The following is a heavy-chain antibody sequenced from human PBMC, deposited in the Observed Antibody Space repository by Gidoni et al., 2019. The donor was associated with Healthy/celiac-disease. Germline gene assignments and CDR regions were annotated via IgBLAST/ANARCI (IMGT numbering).Heavy chain of an antibody. CDR1: AYTLTELS. CDR3: ATDDPLGYCSGGSCYFN. V-gene: IGHV1-24*01. Sequence: QVQLVQSGAEVTKPGASVKVSCKVSAYTLTELSMHWVRQAPGKGLEWMGGFDPEDGETIYAQKFQGRVTMTEDTSTDTAYMELSSLRSEDTAVYYCATDDPLGYCSGGSCYFNWGQGTLVTVSS. J-gene: IGHJ4*02. D-gene: IGHD2-15*01. CDR2: FDPEDGET.